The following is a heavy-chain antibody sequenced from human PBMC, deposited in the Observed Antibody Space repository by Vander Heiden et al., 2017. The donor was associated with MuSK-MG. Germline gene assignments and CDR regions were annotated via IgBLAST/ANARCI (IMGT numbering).Heavy chain of an antibody. D-gene: IGHD3-3*01. Sequence: QVQLVQSGAEVKKPGASVKVSCKASGYTFTSYGISWVRQAPGQGLEWMGWISAYNGNTNYAQKLQGRVTMTTDTSTSTAYMELRSLRSDDTAVYYCARVGDLYYNCWSGYGYYMDVWGQGTTVTVSS. CDR2: ISAYNGNT. V-gene: IGHV1-18*01. CDR3: ARVGDLYYNCWSGYGYYMDV. J-gene: IGHJ6*03. CDR1: GYTFTSYG.